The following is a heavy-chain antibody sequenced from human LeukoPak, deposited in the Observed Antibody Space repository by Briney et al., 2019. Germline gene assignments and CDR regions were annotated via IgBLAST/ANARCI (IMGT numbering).Heavy chain of an antibody. V-gene: IGHV4-59*01. D-gene: IGHD1-14*01. CDR1: GGSISGYY. CDR3: ARLTPGDY. CDR2: IYYTGRT. J-gene: IGHJ4*02. Sequence: SETLSLTCTVSGGSISGYYWSWIRQPPGKGLEWIGYIYYTGRTNYNPSLKSRVTISLDTPKNQVSLRLTSVTAADTAVYYCARLTPGDYWGQGTLVTVSS.